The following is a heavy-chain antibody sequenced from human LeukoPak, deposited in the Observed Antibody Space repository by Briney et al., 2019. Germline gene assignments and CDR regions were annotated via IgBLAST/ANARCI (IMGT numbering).Heavy chain of an antibody. CDR2: IYSGGST. D-gene: IGHD2-2*01. V-gene: IGHV3-53*01. CDR3: ARDRFKYCSSTSCPGAYYYGMDV. CDR1: GFTVSSNY. J-gene: IGHJ6*02. Sequence: GGSLRLSCAASGFTVSSNYMSWVRQAPGKGLEWVSVIYSGGSTYYADSVKGRFTISRDNSKNTLYLQVNSLRAEDTAVYYCARDRFKYCSSTSCPGAYYYGMDVWGQGTTVTVSS.